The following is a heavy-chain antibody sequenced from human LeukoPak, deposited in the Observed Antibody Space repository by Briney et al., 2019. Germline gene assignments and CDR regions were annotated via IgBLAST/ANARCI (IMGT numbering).Heavy chain of an antibody. Sequence: PGGSLRLSCAVSGSTFSRYWMTWVRQAPGRGLEWVANINEDGSERYFVDSVKGRFSISRDNAKNSLYLQMNSLRAEDTAVYYCARGGHVDYCGQGTLVTVSS. CDR1: GSTFSRYW. D-gene: IGHD3-16*01. J-gene: IGHJ4*02. V-gene: IGHV3-7*01. CDR3: ARGGHVDY. CDR2: INEDGSER.